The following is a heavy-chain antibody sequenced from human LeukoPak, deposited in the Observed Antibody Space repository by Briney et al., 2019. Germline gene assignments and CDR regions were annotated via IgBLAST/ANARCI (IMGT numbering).Heavy chain of an antibody. CDR2: ISARGDST. CDR3: VKVFASVNDDFPHF. J-gene: IGHJ4*02. CDR1: GFTFSSYP. D-gene: IGHD5/OR15-5a*01. V-gene: IGHV3-23*01. Sequence: GGFLRLSCAPSGFTFSSYPMSWVRQAPGKGLEWVSAISARGDSTYYADSVRGRVTISRDMSKNTLYLQMNSLGAEDTAVYYCVKVFASVNDDFPHFWGQGTLVTVPS.